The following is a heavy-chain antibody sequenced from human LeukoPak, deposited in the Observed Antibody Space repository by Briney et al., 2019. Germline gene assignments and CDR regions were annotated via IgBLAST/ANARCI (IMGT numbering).Heavy chain of an antibody. D-gene: IGHD1-26*01. V-gene: IGHV1-2*02. CDR3: ARGADSGSYYSDY. CDR2: INPNSGGT. Sequence: ASVKVSCKASGYTFTSYYMHWVRQAPGQGLEWMGWINPNSGGTNYAQKFQGRVTMTRDTSISTAYMELSRLRSDDTAVYYCARGADSGSYYSDYWGQGTLVTVSS. J-gene: IGHJ4*02. CDR1: GYTFTSYY.